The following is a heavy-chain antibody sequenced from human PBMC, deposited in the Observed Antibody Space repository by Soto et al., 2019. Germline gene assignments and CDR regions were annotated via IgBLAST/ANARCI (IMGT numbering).Heavy chain of an antibody. V-gene: IGHV4-34*01. CDR3: ARGYYDNSGYYDWFDP. J-gene: IGHJ5*02. Sequence: SETLSLTCAVYGGSFSGYYWSWIRQPPGKGLEWIGEINHSGSTNYNPSLKSRVTISVDTSKNQFSLKLSSVTAADTAVYYCARGYYDNSGYYDWFDPWGQGTLVTVSS. D-gene: IGHD3-22*01. CDR1: GGSFSGYY. CDR2: INHSGST.